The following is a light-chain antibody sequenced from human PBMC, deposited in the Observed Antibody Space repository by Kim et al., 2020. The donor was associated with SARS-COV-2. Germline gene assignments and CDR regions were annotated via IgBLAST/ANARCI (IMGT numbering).Light chain of an antibody. V-gene: IGLV2-14*03. CDR3: SSYTSSSTLGV. J-gene: IGLJ3*02. Sequence: QSNTISCTGTSSDFGGYTYVSCYQQHPGKAPKLMIYDVSNRPSGVSNRFSGSKSGNTASLTISGLQAEDEADYYCSSYTSSSTLGVFGGGTQLTVL. CDR1: SSDFGGYTY. CDR2: DVS.